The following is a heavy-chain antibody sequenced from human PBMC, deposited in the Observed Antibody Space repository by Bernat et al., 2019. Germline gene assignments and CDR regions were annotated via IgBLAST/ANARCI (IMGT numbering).Heavy chain of an antibody. V-gene: IGHV4-34*01. CDR1: GGSFSGYY. CDR2: INHSGST. Sequence: QVQLQQWGAGLLKPSETLSFTCAVYGGSFSGYYWSWIRQPPGKGLEWIGEINHSGSTNYNPSLKSRVTISVDTSKNQFSLKLSSVTAADTAVYYCARDRWGPRVKGMDVWGQGTTVTVSS. D-gene: IGHD4-23*01. J-gene: IGHJ6*02. CDR3: ARDRWGPRVKGMDV.